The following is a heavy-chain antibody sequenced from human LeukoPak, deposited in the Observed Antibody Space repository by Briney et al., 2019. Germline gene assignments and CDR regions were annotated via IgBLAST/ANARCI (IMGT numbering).Heavy chain of an antibody. V-gene: IGHV3-66*01. CDR1: GFTVSSNY. CDR3: ARAGYSSGWPSRDAFDI. Sequence: GGSLRLSCAASGFTVSSNYMSWVRQAPGKGLEWVSFIYSGGSTYYADSVKGRFTISRDNSKNTLYLQMNSLRAEDTAVYYCARAGYSSGWPSRDAFDIWGQGTMVTVSS. J-gene: IGHJ3*02. CDR2: IYSGGST. D-gene: IGHD6-19*01.